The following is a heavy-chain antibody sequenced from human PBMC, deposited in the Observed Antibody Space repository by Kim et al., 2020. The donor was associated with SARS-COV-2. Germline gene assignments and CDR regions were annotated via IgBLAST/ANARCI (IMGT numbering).Heavy chain of an antibody. D-gene: IGHD2-21*02. CDR1: GGTFSSYA. Sequence: SVKVSCKASGGTFSSYAISWVRQAPGQGLEWMGGIIPIFGTANYAQKFQGRVTITADESTSTAYMELSSLRSEDTAVYYCATGVYCGGDCYYNWFDPWGQGTLVTVSS. J-gene: IGHJ5*02. CDR3: ATGVYCGGDCYYNWFDP. V-gene: IGHV1-69*13. CDR2: IIPIFGTA.